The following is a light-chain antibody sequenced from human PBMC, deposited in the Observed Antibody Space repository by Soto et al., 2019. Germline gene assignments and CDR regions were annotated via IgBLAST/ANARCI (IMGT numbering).Light chain of an antibody. CDR2: GAS. J-gene: IGKJ1*01. Sequence: DIQMTQSPSTLSASVGDRVTITCRASQNIDRWLAWYQQKPGKAPNLLIYGASSLESGVPSRFSGSGSGTEFTLPISSLRPDDFATYYCQHYNSYPWTFGQGTKVEIK. CDR3: QHYNSYPWT. CDR1: QNIDRW. V-gene: IGKV1-5*03.